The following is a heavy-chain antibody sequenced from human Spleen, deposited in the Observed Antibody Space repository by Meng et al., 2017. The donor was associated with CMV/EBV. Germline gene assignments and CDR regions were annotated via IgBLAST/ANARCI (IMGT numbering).Heavy chain of an antibody. CDR3: ARGLGGPVDY. D-gene: IGHD3-16*01. Sequence: SETLSLTCTVSGGSITSGGYYWSWIRQNPGKGLEWIGCVYYIGTTYYNPSLKSRISMSVDTSKNQFSLNLSSVTAADTAVYYCARGLGGPVDYWGQGTLVTVSS. J-gene: IGHJ4*02. CDR2: VYYIGTT. V-gene: IGHV4-31*03. CDR1: GGSITSGGYY.